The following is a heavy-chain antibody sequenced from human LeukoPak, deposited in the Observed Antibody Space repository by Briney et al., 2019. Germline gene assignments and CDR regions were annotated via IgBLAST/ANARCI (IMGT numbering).Heavy chain of an antibody. V-gene: IGHV1-18*01. CDR1: GYTFTSYG. Sequence: ASVKASCKASGYTFTSYGISWVRQAPGQGLEWMGWISAYNGNTNYAQKLQGRVTMTTDTSTSTAYMEPRSLRSDDTAVYYCGRKSAARKTSEFDYWGQGTLVTVSS. D-gene: IGHD6-6*01. CDR2: ISAYNGNT. CDR3: GRKSAARKTSEFDY. J-gene: IGHJ4*02.